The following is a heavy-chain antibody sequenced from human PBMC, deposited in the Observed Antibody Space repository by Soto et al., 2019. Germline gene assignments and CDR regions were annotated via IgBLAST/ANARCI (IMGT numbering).Heavy chain of an antibody. J-gene: IGHJ4*02. CDR1: GGSISSGGYY. CDR3: ARVLKRVSYFDY. CDR2: IYYSGST. Sequence: PSETLSLTCTVSGGSISSGGYYWSWIRQHPGKGLEWIGYIYYSGSTYYNPSLKSRVTISVDTSKNQFSLKLSSVTAADTAVYYCARVLKRVSYFDYWGQGTLVTVSS. D-gene: IGHD1-1*01. V-gene: IGHV4-31*03.